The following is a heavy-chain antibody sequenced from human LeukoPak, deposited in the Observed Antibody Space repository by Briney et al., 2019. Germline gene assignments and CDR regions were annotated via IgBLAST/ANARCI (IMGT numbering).Heavy chain of an antibody. CDR3: ARFGELLSSGDY. CDR2: INHSGST. D-gene: IGHD3-10*01. CDR1: GGSFSGHY. V-gene: IGHV4-34*01. J-gene: IGHJ4*02. Sequence: SETLSLTCAVYGGSFSGHYWSWIRQPPGKGLEWIGEINHSGSTNYNPSLKSRVTISVDTSKNQFSLKLSSVTAADTAVYYCARFGELLSSGDYWGQGTLVTVSS.